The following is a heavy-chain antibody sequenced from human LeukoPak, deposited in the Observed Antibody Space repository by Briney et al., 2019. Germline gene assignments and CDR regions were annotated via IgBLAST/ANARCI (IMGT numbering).Heavy chain of an antibody. V-gene: IGHV4-59*02. CDR1: GDSVSIYY. Sequence: NTSETLSLTCTVSGDSVSIYYWSWIRQPPGKGLEWIGYIYYRGNTNYNPSLKSRVTMAVDTSKNQFSLKVSSVTAADTAVYYCARAGNDWSFDYWGQGTLVTVSS. CDR3: ARAGNDWSFDY. D-gene: IGHD3-9*01. J-gene: IGHJ4*02. CDR2: IYYRGNT.